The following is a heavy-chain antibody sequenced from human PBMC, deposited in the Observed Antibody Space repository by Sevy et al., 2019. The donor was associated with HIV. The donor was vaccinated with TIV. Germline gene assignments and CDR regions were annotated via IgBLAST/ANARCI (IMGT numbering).Heavy chain of an antibody. Sequence: GGSLRLSCAASGFTFSSYSMNWVRQAPGKGLEWVSSISSSSSYIYYVDSVKGRFTISRDNAKNSLYLQMNSLRAEDTAVYYCARRPIAYCGGDCYSSYYFDYWGQGTLVTVSS. CDR1: GFTFSSYS. J-gene: IGHJ4*02. D-gene: IGHD2-21*01. V-gene: IGHV3-21*01. CDR3: ARRPIAYCGGDCYSSYYFDY. CDR2: ISSSSSYI.